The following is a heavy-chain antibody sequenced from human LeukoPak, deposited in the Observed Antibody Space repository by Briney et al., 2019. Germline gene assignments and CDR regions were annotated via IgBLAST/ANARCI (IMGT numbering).Heavy chain of an antibody. D-gene: IGHD3-9*01. CDR2: IDSNGVTT. CDR1: GFAFSGYV. CDR3: AKGDDFLADYRYRFDY. J-gene: IGHJ4*02. Sequence: GGSRRPAWEVSGFAFSGYVMGWVRRAPGNGLDGVSAIDSNGVTTNYADSVKGRFTISRDNSKNTLYLQLSSLRVEDTAVYYCAKGDDFLADYRYRFDYWGQGTLVTVSS. V-gene: IGHV3-23*01.